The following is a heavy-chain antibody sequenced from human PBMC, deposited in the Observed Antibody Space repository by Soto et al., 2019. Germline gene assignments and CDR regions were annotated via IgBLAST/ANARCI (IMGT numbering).Heavy chain of an antibody. CDR1: GFNFRSYC. D-gene: IGHD6-13*01. CDR2: ISSSSTFS. Sequence: GSLRLSCEASGFNFRSYCMNWVRQAPGTGLEWVASISSSSTFSYYADSVKGRFTISRDNAHNSVSLQMNSLRAEDTAVYYCARDPCQQLVLYFYYGMDLWGQGTTVTVSS. J-gene: IGHJ6*02. CDR3: ARDPCQQLVLYFYYGMDL. V-gene: IGHV3-21*01.